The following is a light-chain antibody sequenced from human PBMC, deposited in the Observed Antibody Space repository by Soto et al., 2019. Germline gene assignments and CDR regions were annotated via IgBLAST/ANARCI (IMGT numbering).Light chain of an antibody. Sequence: QSVLTQPRSVSGSPRQSVTISCTGTSSDVGGYNYVSWYQQHPGKAPKLMIYDVSKRPSGVPDRFSGSKSGNTASLTISGLQAEDEADYYCCSYAGSYTFVVFGGGTQLTVL. J-gene: IGLJ2*01. CDR3: CSYAGSYTFVV. V-gene: IGLV2-11*01. CDR1: SSDVGGYNY. CDR2: DVS.